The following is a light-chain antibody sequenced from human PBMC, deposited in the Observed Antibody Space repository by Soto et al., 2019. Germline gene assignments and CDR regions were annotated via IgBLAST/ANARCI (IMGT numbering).Light chain of an antibody. V-gene: IGKV1-39*01. J-gene: IGKJ1*01. CDR3: QQGYSRPLT. CDR2: ATS. CDR1: QSITNY. Sequence: DIQMTQSPSSLSASVGDSVTISCRPSQSITNYLNWYQLKPGTAPKLLIYATSILQSGVPPRFSCSGSGTDFTLTINSLQPEDFATYFCQQGYSRPLTFGQGTKIEI.